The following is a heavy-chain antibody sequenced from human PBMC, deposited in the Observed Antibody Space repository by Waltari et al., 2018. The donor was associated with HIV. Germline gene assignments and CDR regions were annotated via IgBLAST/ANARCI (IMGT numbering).Heavy chain of an antibody. CDR1: GSTFDDYI. CDR3: AKDRGTGYDYLHH. CDR2: IYWDSSST. D-gene: IGHD5-12*01. Sequence: EMQLVESGGTVVQPGGSLRLSCAASGSTFDDYIMHWVRQAPGKGLEWVSLIYWDSSSTYYADSVKGRFTISRDNSKNSLYLQMHSLTTEDTAVYYCAKDRGTGYDYLHHWGQGTLVTVSS. J-gene: IGHJ4*02. V-gene: IGHV3-43*01.